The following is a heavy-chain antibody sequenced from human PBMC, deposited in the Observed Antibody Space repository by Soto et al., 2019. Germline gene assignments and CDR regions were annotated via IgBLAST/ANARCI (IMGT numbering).Heavy chain of an antibody. Sequence: QVQLQESGPGLVKPSETLSLTCTVSGGSMSSYYWSWIRQPPGMGLEWIGYTFYSGTTNYNPSLTSRGPLTAATSKAQFSLHLSSVTPADTAVYYCARGGTVLNGFDYWGQGTLVTVSS. D-gene: IGHD4-17*01. V-gene: IGHV4-59*01. CDR2: TFYSGTT. CDR3: ARGGTVLNGFDY. CDR1: GGSMSSYY. J-gene: IGHJ4*02.